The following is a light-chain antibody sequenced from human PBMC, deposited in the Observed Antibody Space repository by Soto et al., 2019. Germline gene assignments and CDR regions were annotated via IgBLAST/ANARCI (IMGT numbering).Light chain of an antibody. CDR2: DAS. V-gene: IGKV1-13*02. J-gene: IGKJ1*01. CDR3: QQYDRYST. Sequence: AIQLTQSPSSLSASVGDRVNITCRASQGINSFLAWYQQKPGKAPNXLIYDASTLQGGDPSRFSGSGSGTEFTLTVTSLQPEDFATYFCQQYDRYSTFGHGTKVDIK. CDR1: QGINSF.